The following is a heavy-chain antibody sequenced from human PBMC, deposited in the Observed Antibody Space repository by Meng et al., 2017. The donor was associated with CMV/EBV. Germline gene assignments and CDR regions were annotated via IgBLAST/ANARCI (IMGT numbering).Heavy chain of an antibody. J-gene: IGHJ4*02. CDR3: RLGHYSQD. Sequence: YLVRSGGGLGQPGGSRGLSCAASGLPISNYWMSWVRQAPGKGLEWVANIKNDGSERYYVDSVKGRFSISRDNADNSLYLQMNNLRAEDTAVYYCRLGHYSQDWGQGTLVTVSS. V-gene: IGHV3-7*02. D-gene: IGHD4-17*01. CDR1: GLPISNYW. CDR2: IKNDGSER.